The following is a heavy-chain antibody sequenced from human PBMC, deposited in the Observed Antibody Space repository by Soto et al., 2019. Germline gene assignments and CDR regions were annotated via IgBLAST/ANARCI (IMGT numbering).Heavy chain of an antibody. D-gene: IGHD3-3*01. CDR2: IKEDGSEK. V-gene: IGHV3-7*01. CDR3: ARVDFWSGFWGLDY. J-gene: IGHJ4*02. Sequence: GGSLRLSCAASGFTFSSHWMSWVRQAPGKGLEWVANIKEDGSEKYYADSVKGRCTVSRDNAKNSLSLEMSSLGAEDTALYYCARVDFWSGFWGLDYWGQGTLVTVSS. CDR1: GFTFSSHW.